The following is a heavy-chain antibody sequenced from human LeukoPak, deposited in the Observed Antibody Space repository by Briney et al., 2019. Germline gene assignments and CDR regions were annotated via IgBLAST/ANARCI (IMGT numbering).Heavy chain of an antibody. V-gene: IGHV3-48*03. D-gene: IGHD1-26*01. CDR2: ISSSGSTI. CDR1: GFTFSSYE. J-gene: IGHJ4*02. CDR3: AREIVGATGGY. Sequence: GGSLRLSCAASGFTFSSYEMNWVRQAPGKGLEWVPYISSSGSTIYYADSAKGRFTISRDNAKNSLYLQMNSLRAEDTAVYYCAREIVGATGGYWGQGTLVTVSS.